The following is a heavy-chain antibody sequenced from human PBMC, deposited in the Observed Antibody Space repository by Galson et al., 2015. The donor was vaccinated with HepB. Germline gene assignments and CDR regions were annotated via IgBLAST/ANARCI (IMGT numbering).Heavy chain of an antibody. V-gene: IGHV1-18*01. Sequence: SVKVSCKASGYTFTRYGINWVRQAPGQGLEWMGWISGYNGDANSAQKLQGRVTMTTDTSTSTAYMELRSLRSDDTAVYYCARGRMATIGGSTFDYWGQGALVTVSS. CDR1: GYTFTRYG. D-gene: IGHD5-24*01. CDR2: ISGYNGDA. J-gene: IGHJ4*02. CDR3: ARGRMATIGGSTFDY.